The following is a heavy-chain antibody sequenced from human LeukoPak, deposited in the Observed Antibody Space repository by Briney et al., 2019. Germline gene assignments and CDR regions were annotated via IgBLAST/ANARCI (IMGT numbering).Heavy chain of an antibody. V-gene: IGHV3-48*04. D-gene: IGHD1-26*01. Sequence: PGGSLRLSCAASGFTFSNYGMNWLRQAPGKGLEWVSYISSSSGTIYSADSVKGRFTISRDNAKNSLYLQMNSLRAEDTAVYYCARGSLRSGTYGFDYWGQGTLVTVSS. J-gene: IGHJ4*02. CDR2: ISSSSGTI. CDR3: ARGSLRSGTYGFDY. CDR1: GFTFSNYG.